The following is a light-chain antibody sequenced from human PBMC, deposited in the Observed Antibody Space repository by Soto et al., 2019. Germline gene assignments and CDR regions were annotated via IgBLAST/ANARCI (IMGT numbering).Light chain of an antibody. V-gene: IGKV3-15*01. Sequence: DIVLTQSPATLSVSPGERATLSCRASQSVRSNLAWYQQKPGQGPRLLIFGASTRATDIPARFSGSGSGTEFTLTISSLQSEDFAVYYCQQYIHWPPLTFGGGTKVEIK. CDR3: QQYIHWPPLT. J-gene: IGKJ4*01. CDR1: QSVRSN. CDR2: GAS.